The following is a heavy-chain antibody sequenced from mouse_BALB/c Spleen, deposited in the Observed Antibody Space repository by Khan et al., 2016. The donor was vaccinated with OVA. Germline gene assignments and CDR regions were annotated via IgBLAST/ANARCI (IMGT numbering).Heavy chain of an antibody. CDR1: GFTFSSYT. Sequence: DVMLVESGGGLVKPGGSLKLSCAASGFTFSSYTMSWVRQTPEKRLEWVATISSGGSYTYYPDSVKGRFTLSRDNAKNTLYIQMTSLKSEDTAIYYCTRGESYYGNPYAMDFWGQGTSVTVSS. CDR2: ISSGGSYT. V-gene: IGHV5-6-4*01. J-gene: IGHJ4*01. D-gene: IGHD2-1*01. CDR3: TRGESYYGNPYAMDF.